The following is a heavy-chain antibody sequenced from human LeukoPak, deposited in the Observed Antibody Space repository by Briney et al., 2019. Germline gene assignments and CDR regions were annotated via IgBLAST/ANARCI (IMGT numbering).Heavy chain of an antibody. Sequence: GGSLRLSCAASGFTFSSYGMHWVRQAPGKGLEWVAFIRYDGSNKYYADSVKGRFTISRDNSKNTLYLQMNSLRAEDTAVYYCAKDRDYGSGSYPQYWGQGTLVTVSS. V-gene: IGHV3-30*02. D-gene: IGHD3-10*01. CDR1: GFTFSSYG. J-gene: IGHJ4*02. CDR2: IRYDGSNK. CDR3: AKDRDYGSGSYPQY.